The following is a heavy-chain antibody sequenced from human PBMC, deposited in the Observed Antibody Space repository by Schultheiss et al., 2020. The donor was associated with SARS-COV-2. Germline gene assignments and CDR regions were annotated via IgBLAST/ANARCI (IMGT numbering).Heavy chain of an antibody. CDR2: IYYSGST. D-gene: IGHD3-22*01. J-gene: IGHJ3*02. V-gene: IGHV4-59*08. CDR3: ARHLDNYDSSGSDAFDI. CDR1: GGSFSGYY. Sequence: SETLSLTCAVYGGSFSGYYWSWIRQPPGKGLEWIGYIYYSGSTNYNPSLKSRVTMSVDTSKNQFSLKLSSVTAADTAVYYCARHLDNYDSSGSDAFDIWGQGTMVTVSS.